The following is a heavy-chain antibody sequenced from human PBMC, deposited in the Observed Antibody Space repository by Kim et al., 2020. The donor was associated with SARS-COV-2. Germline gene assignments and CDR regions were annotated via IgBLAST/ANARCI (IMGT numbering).Heavy chain of an antibody. D-gene: IGHD6-13*01. CDR1: GGSFRDFY. V-gene: IGHV4-59*01. CDR3: ARDSSPFRGYF. J-gene: IGHJ4*02. Sequence: SETLSLTCTVSGGSFRDFYWGWIRQTPGEALEWIGHISHSGSTTYNPSLESRVTISLDTSKSQFSLELLSLTAEDTAVYFCARDSSPFRGYFWGQGTLVTVSS. CDR2: ISHSGST.